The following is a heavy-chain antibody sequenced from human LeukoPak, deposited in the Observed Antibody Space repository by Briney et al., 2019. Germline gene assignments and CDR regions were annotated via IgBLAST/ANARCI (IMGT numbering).Heavy chain of an antibody. Sequence: PGGSLRLSCEASGFTFDDYAMHWVRQAPGKGLERVSGISWNSGSIGYADSVKGRFTISRDNAKNSLYLQMNSLRAEDTALYYCAKAPSPFWSGYHWFDPWGQGTLVTVSS. D-gene: IGHD3-3*01. CDR2: ISWNSGSI. J-gene: IGHJ5*02. CDR3: AKAPSPFWSGYHWFDP. V-gene: IGHV3-9*01. CDR1: GFTFDDYA.